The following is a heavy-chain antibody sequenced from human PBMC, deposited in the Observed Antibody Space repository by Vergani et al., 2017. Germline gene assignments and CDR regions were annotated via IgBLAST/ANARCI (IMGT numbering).Heavy chain of an antibody. D-gene: IGHD2-21*01. J-gene: IGHJ6*03. CDR1: GFTFSSYA. V-gene: IGHV3-23*01. CDR3: AGVYGGDWLGYYYYYYMDV. Sequence: EVQLLESGGGLVQPGGSLRLSCAASGFTFSSYAMSWVRQAPGKGLEWVSAISGSGGSTYYADSVKGRFTISRDNSKITLYLQMNSLRAEDTAVYYCAGVYGGDWLGYYYYYYMDVWGKGTTVTVSS. CDR2: ISGSGGST.